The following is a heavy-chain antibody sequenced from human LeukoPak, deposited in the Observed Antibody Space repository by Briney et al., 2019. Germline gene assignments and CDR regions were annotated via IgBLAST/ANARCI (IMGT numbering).Heavy chain of an antibody. CDR1: GGSISSYY. J-gene: IGHJ4*02. D-gene: IGHD3-22*01. V-gene: IGHV4-59*01. CDR3: ARGGDYYDSSGYYPK. Sequence: SETLSLTCTVSGGSISSYYWSWIRQPPGKGLEWIGYIYYSGSTNYNPSLKSRVTISVDTSKNQFSLKLSSVTAADTAVYYCARGGDYYDSSGYYPKWGQGTLVTVSS. CDR2: IYYSGST.